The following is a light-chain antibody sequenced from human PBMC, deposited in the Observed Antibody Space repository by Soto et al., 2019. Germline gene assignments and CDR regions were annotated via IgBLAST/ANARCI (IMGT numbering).Light chain of an antibody. J-gene: IGKJ2*01. CDR3: QQYNTYS. CDR2: GAS. V-gene: IGKV1-5*03. Sequence: DIQMTQSPPILSASVGDRVTISCRASRIIGNWLDWYQQKPGKAPKLLIYGASTLESGVPSRFSGSGSGTAFTLTISGLQPDDFATYYCQQYNTYSFGQGTHVELK. CDR1: RIIGNW.